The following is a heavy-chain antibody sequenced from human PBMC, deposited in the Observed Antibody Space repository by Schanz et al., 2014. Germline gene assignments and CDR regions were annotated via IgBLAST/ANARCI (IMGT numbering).Heavy chain of an antibody. Sequence: QVQLMESGGGVVQPGRSLRLSCAASGFSFSTYAMHWVRQAPGKGLEWVAVILYDGSKTYYADSVKGRFTISRDNSKNTLSLQMNSLRAEDTAVYYCAREEGYGYGPGAFDIWGQGTMVTVSS. CDR3: AREEGYGYGPGAFDI. J-gene: IGHJ3*02. D-gene: IGHD5-18*01. CDR1: GFSFSTYA. V-gene: IGHV3-30*04. CDR2: ILYDGSKT.